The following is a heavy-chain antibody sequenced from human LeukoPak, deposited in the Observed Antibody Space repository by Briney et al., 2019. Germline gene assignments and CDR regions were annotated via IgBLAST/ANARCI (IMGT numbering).Heavy chain of an antibody. V-gene: IGHV4-39*07. D-gene: IGHD4-11*01. CDR3: SREGYSCPNWFDT. J-gene: IGHJ5*02. Sequence: PETLSLTCSVSGGSISSSRSYWGWIRQTPGKGLEWVGSIYYNGDTYYNPSFKSRVSMSVDTAKNQISLILTSVTAADTAVYYCSREGYSCPNWFDTWGQGTLVTVSS. CDR2: IYYNGDT. CDR1: GGSISSSRSY.